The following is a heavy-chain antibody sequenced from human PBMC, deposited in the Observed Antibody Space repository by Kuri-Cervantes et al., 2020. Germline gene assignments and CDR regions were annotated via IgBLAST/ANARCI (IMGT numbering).Heavy chain of an antibody. CDR1: GFTFSSYG. J-gene: IGHJ4*02. V-gene: IGHV3-23*01. D-gene: IGHD2-21*02. CDR2: ISADGART. CDR3: PGFSKCGADCDLDY. Sequence: GESLKISCAASGFTFSSYGMHWVRQAPGKGLEWVSSISADGARTYYPDAVKGRFTISRDNSKNTLYLEMNSLRAEDTAVYYFPGFSKCGADCDLDYWGQGTLVTVSS.